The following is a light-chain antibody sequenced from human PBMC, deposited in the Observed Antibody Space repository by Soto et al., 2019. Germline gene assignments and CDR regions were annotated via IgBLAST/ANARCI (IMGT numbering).Light chain of an antibody. CDR3: QQYNSYPMYT. CDR2: KAS. J-gene: IGKJ2*01. Sequence: DIQMTQSPSTLSASVGDRVTLTCRASQSISSWLAWYQQKPGKAPKLLICKASSLESGVPSRFSGSGSGTEFTLTISSLQPDDLATYYCQQYNSYPMYTFGQGTKLEIK. CDR1: QSISSW. V-gene: IGKV1-5*03.